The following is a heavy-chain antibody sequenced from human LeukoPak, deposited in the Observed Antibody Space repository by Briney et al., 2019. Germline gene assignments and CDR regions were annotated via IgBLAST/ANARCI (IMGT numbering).Heavy chain of an antibody. CDR3: ARAARITMIVVVIRGGHWFDP. V-gene: IGHV4-59*12. J-gene: IGHJ5*02. CDR1: GGSISSYY. Sequence: PSETLSLTCTVSGGSISSYYWSWIRQPPGKGLEWIGYIYYSGSTNYNPSLKSRVTISVDTSKNQFSLKLSSVTAADTAVYYCARAARITMIVVVIRGGHWFDPWGQGTLVTVSS. D-gene: IGHD3-22*01. CDR2: IYYSGST.